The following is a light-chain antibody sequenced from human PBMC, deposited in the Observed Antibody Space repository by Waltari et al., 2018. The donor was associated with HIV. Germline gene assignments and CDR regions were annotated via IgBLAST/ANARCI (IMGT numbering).Light chain of an antibody. CDR3: AAWDDSLNGVV. CDR1: SPHHGSNT. CDR2: SNN. J-gene: IGLJ2*01. Sequence: QSVLTQPPSASGTPAQSVTISCSGSSPHHGSNTLNWYQQLPGTAPKLLLYSNNQRPSGVPDRFSGSKSGTSASLAISGLQSEDEADYYCAAWDDSLNGVVFGGGTKLTVL. V-gene: IGLV1-44*01.